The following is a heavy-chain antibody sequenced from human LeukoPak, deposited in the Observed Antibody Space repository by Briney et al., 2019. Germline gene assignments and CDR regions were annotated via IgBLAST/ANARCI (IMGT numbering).Heavy chain of an antibody. Sequence: SQTLSLTCAVSGGSISSGGYYWGWIRQHPGKGLEWIGYTYYSGSTSYNPSLKSRVTISVETSKNQFSLRLSSVTAADTAVYYCARETPYGSGDNWFDPWGQGTLVTVSS. CDR3: ARETPYGSGDNWFDP. J-gene: IGHJ5*02. D-gene: IGHD3-10*01. V-gene: IGHV4-31*11. CDR1: GGSISSGGYY. CDR2: TYYSGST.